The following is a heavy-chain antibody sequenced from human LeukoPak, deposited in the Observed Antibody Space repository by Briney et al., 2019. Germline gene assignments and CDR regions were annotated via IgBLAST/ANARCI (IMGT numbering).Heavy chain of an antibody. CDR2: IYYSENT. CDR1: GGSVSSGSYY. V-gene: IGHV4-61*01. J-gene: IGHJ4*02. D-gene: IGHD2-15*01. Sequence: SETLSLTCTVSGGSVSSGSYYWSWIRQPPGKGLEWIGYIYYSENTNHNPSLKSRVTISVDTSKNQFSLKLNSVTAADTAVYYCARGGYCSGGSCYGGRVDYWGQGTLVTVSS. CDR3: ARGGYCSGGSCYGGRVDY.